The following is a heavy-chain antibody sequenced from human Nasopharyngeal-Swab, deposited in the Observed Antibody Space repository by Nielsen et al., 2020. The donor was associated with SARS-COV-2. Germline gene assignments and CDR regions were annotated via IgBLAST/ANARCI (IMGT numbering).Heavy chain of an antibody. Sequence: ASVKVSCKASGYTFTNHLMHWVRQAPGQGLEWMGMINPSGGSTGYAQNFQGRVTVTRDTSPRTVYMELSSLSSEDTAVYFCARGYSYGLAYWGQGTLVTASP. J-gene: IGHJ4*02. CDR2: INPSGGST. CDR1: GYTFTNHL. V-gene: IGHV1-46*01. CDR3: ARGYSYGLAY. D-gene: IGHD5-18*01.